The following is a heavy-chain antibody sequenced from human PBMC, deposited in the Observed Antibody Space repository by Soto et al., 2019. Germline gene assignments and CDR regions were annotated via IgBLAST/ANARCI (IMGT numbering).Heavy chain of an antibody. CDR2: ILPVSAPP. Sequence: SVKLSCKASAGTLNNYAINWVRQAPGQGLEWVGGILPVSAPPDYAQKFQGRVSITADHSTGTVYMELSRLKSDDTAVYFCATDSNYDVSNSFWGQGTLVTVST. CDR3: ATDSNYDVSNSF. CDR1: AGTLNNYA. J-gene: IGHJ4*02. D-gene: IGHD3-3*01. V-gene: IGHV1-69*13.